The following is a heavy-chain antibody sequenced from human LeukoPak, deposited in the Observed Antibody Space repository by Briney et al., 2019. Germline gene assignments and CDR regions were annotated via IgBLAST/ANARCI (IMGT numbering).Heavy chain of an antibody. CDR2: IWDDGSNK. Sequence: GGSLRLSCTASGFNFSDYDMDWVRQAPGKGLEWVAVIWDDGSNKHYADSVKGRFTISRDNSKNTLYLQMNSLRAEDTAMYYCAKERGGQDWYFDLWGRGALVTVSS. D-gene: IGHD3-10*01. CDR3: AKERGGQDWYFDL. J-gene: IGHJ2*01. V-gene: IGHV3-33*03. CDR1: GFNFSDYD.